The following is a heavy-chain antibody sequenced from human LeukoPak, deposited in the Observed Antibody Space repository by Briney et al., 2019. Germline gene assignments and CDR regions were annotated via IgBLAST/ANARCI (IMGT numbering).Heavy chain of an antibody. CDR3: ARHSRGQWLVLGDY. Sequence: GASLKISCKGSGSIFTSYWIGWVRPMPGKGVEWMGIIYPGDSDTRYSPSFQGQVTISADKSISTAYLQWSSLKASDTAMYYCARHSRGQWLVLGDYWGQGTLVTVSS. CDR2: IYPGDSDT. D-gene: IGHD6-19*01. J-gene: IGHJ4*02. V-gene: IGHV5-51*01. CDR1: GSIFTSYW.